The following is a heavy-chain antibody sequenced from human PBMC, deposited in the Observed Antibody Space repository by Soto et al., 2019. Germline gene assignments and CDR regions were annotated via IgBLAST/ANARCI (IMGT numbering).Heavy chain of an antibody. V-gene: IGHV4-34*01. D-gene: IGHD3-3*01. CDR1: GGSFDGYY. Sequence: PSETLSLTCALYGGSFDGYYWRWIRQSPGKGLEWIGEIHHSGSTKYNPSLKRRVSLSVDTSTKQFSLKMTSMTAADRGVYCCARGGDSWSGYIFWGQGTTVTVSS. CDR2: IHHSGST. J-gene: IGHJ4*02. CDR3: ARGGDSWSGYIF.